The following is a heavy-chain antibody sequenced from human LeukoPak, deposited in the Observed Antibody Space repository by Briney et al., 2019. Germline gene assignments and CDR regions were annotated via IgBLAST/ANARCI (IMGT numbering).Heavy chain of an antibody. CDR1: GGSISSSSYY. CDR3: ARFNAVVVPAAMLLHAFDI. D-gene: IGHD2-2*01. Sequence: PSETLSLTCTVSGGSISSSSYYWGWIRQPPGKGLEWIGSIYYSGSTYYNPSLKSRVTISVDTSKNQFSLKLSSVTAADTAVYYCARFNAVVVPAAMLLHAFDIWGQGTMVTVSS. J-gene: IGHJ3*02. V-gene: IGHV4-39*07. CDR2: IYYSGST.